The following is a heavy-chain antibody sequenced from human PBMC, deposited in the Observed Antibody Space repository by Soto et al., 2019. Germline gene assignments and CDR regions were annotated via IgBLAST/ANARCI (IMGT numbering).Heavy chain of an antibody. D-gene: IGHD1-7*01. Sequence: SVKVSCKASGGTFSSYTISWVRQAPGQGLEWMGRIIPILGIANYAQKFQGRVTITADKSTSTAYMELSSLRSEDTAVYYCARDRGRYNWNYGWFDPWGQGTLVTVSS. J-gene: IGHJ5*02. CDR3: ARDRGRYNWNYGWFDP. CDR1: GGTFSSYT. CDR2: IIPILGIA. V-gene: IGHV1-69*04.